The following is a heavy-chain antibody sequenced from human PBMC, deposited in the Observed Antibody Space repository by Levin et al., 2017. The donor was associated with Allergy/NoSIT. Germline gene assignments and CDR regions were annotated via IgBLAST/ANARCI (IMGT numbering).Heavy chain of an antibody. V-gene: IGHV3-30*18. J-gene: IGHJ3*02. CDR1: GFTFSSYG. Sequence: LSLTCAASGFTFSSYGMHWVRQAPGKGLEWVAVISYDGSNKYYADSVKGRFTISRDNSKNTLYLQMNSLRAEDTAVYYCAKDKGMDRPTYDAFDIWGQGTMVTVSS. CDR2: ISYDGSNK. D-gene: IGHD2-2*03. CDR3: AKDKGMDRPTYDAFDI.